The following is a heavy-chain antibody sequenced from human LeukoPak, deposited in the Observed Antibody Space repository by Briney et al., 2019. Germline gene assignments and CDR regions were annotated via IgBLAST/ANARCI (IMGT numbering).Heavy chain of an antibody. Sequence: PGGSLRLSCAASGFTFNNFGMHWVRQAPGKGLEWVAFMGYEGIHKYYADSVKGRLTISKDNSKATLYLQMNSLRPEDTAVYYCARDLHGGYSSDYWGQGTLVTVSS. D-gene: IGHD4-23*01. CDR2: MGYEGIHK. J-gene: IGHJ4*02. CDR3: ARDLHGGYSSDY. V-gene: IGHV3-30*02. CDR1: GFTFNNFG.